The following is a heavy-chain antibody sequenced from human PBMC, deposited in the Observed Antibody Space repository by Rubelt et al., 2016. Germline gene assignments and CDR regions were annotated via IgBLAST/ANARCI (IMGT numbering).Heavy chain of an antibody. CDR1: GFAFSIYL. Sequence: EVQLVDSGGGLVQPGGSLRLSCAASGFAFSIYLMHRVRQAPGKGLVWVTRMNSDGSLIHYADSGKGRFPNSRDNAKNTLSLQMSSRRAEDTAVYYCVRAPGTTVRFGCNPWGQGTLVTVSS. J-gene: IGHJ5*02. CDR3: VRAPGTTVRFGCNP. D-gene: IGHD1-7*01. V-gene: IGHV3-74*01. CDR2: MNSDGSLI.